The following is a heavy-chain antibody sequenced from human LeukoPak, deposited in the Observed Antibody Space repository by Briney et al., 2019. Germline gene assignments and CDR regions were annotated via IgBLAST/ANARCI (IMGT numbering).Heavy chain of an antibody. CDR2: IYYSGST. CDR1: GASLSLYY. J-gene: IGHJ4*02. CDR3: ARVSMPGATTFFDY. D-gene: IGHD1-7*01. V-gene: IGHV4-59*01. Sequence: SETLSLTCTVSGASLSLYYWSWIRQPPGKGLEWIGHIYYSGSTHYNPSLRSRVTLSVDTSKNQFSLKMTSVTAADTAVYYCARVSMPGATTFFDYWGQGTLVTVSS.